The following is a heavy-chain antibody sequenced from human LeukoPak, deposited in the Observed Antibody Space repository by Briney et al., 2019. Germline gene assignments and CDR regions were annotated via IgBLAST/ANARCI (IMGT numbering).Heavy chain of an antibody. D-gene: IGHD1-26*01. CDR1: GFTVSSNY. CDR2: IYSGGST. Sequence: GGSLRLSCAASGFTVSSNYMSWVRQAPGKGLEWVSVIYSGGSTYYADSVKGRFTISRDNSKNTLYLQMNSLRAEDTAVYYCAKDWEARYSGSYFFDYWGQGTLVTVSS. CDR3: AKDWEARYSGSYFFDY. J-gene: IGHJ4*02. V-gene: IGHV3-53*05.